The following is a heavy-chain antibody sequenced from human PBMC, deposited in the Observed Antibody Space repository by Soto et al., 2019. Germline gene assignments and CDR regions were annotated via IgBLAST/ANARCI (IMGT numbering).Heavy chain of an antibody. Sequence: QVQLVQSGAEVKKPGASVKVSCTASGYTFTSYDINWVRQANGQGLEWMGWMNPNSNNTGLAQTFQGRLTMARNTSISTAYSEVSSLRSEDPAVFYCARERGGGYFDYWGQGTLVTVSS. CDR3: ARERGGGYFDY. V-gene: IGHV1-8*01. CDR2: MNPNSNNT. CDR1: GYTFTSYD. D-gene: IGHD3-16*01. J-gene: IGHJ4*02.